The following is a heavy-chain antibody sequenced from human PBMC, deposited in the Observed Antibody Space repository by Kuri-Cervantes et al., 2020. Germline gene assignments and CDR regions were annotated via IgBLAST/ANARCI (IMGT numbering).Heavy chain of an antibody. V-gene: IGHV2-5*02. J-gene: IGHJ3*01. D-gene: IGHD3-16*01. Sequence: SCPKLVKPTQSLRMTCTFSRFSLTATGEGEGWIRKPPGMALECLALIYWDDEKRYSLDLKSRLTITKDTSKNQVVLIMTDMDPMYTATYYCAHKLGGQVGWDAGFFDVWGQGTMVTVSS. CDR1: RFSLTATGEG. CDR3: AHKLGGQVGWDAGFFDV. CDR2: IYWDDEK.